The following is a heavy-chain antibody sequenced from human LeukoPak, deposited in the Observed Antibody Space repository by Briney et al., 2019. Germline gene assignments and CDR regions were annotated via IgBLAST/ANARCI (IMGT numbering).Heavy chain of an antibody. V-gene: IGHV1-18*01. J-gene: IGHJ4*02. CDR2: ISAYNGNT. CDR3: ARCDDSSGYYSPDY. CDR1: GYTFTSYG. D-gene: IGHD3-22*01. Sequence: GASVKVSCKASGYTFTSYGISWVRQAPGQGLEWMGWISAYNGNTNYAQKLQGRVTMTTDTSTSTAYMELRSLRSDDTAVYYCARCDDSSGYYSPDYWGQGTLVTVSS.